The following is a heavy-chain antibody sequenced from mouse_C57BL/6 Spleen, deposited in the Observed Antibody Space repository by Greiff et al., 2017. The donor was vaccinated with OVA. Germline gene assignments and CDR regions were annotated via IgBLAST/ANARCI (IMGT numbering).Heavy chain of an antibody. CDR2: ISDGGSYT. Sequence: EVMLVESGGGLVKPGGSLKLSCAASGFTFSSYAMSWVRQTPEKRLEWVATISDGGSYTYYPDNVKGRFTISRDNAKNNLYLQMSHLKSEDTAMYYCARDHLITTVVFDYWGQGTTRTVSS. CDR1: GFTFSSYA. D-gene: IGHD1-1*01. J-gene: IGHJ2*01. CDR3: ARDHLITTVVFDY. V-gene: IGHV5-4*01.